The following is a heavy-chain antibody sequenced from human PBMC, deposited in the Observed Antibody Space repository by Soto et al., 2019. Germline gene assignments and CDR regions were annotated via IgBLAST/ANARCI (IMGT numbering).Heavy chain of an antibody. D-gene: IGHD3-10*01. V-gene: IGHV3-23*01. CDR3: AKQRADYGSGADTFYFDS. CDR1: GVTFSNYA. CDR2: LSGSGGTT. Sequence: XESLLLSCTVSGVTFSNYAMNWVRQAPGKGLEWVSSLSGSGGTTYYADSVKGRFIISRDNSKNTLYLLMNSLRAEDTALYYCAKQRADYGSGADTFYFDSWGQGALVTVSS. J-gene: IGHJ4*02.